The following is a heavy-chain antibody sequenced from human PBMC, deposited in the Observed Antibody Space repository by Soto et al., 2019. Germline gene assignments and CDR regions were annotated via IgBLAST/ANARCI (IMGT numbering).Heavy chain of an antibody. CDR1: GYSFTSYW. J-gene: IGHJ4*02. V-gene: IGHV5-51*01. D-gene: IGHD3-22*01. CDR3: ARQSYDSSGYYIYYFDY. CDR2: IYPGDSDT. Sequence: GESLKISCKGSGYSFTSYWIGWVRQMPGKGLEWMGIIYPGDSDTRYSPSFQGQVTISADKSISTAYLQWSSLKASDTAMYYCARQSYDSSGYYIYYFDYWGQGTLVTVS.